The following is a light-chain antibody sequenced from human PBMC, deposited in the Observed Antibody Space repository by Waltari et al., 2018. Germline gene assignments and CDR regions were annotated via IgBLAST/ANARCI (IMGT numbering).Light chain of an antibody. CDR1: SSDVGAYDY. Sequence: QSALTQPASVSGSPGQSITISCIGTSSDVGAYDYVSWYQQHPGKAPRLMIYDVNKRPSGVSNRFSGSKSGNTASLTISGLQAEDEADYFCSSYTTSSTRFGSGTKVTVL. J-gene: IGLJ1*01. CDR3: SSYTTSSTR. CDR2: DVN. V-gene: IGLV2-14*03.